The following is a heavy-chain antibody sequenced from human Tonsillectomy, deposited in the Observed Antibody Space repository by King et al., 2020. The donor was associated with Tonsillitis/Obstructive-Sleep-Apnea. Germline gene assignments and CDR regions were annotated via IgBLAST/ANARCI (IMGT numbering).Heavy chain of an antibody. CDR2: ISSSGSTI. V-gene: IGHV3-48*03. D-gene: IGHD4-23*01. J-gene: IGHJ4*02. CDR3: VQNDYAGPFDY. Sequence: VQLVESGGGLLQPGGSLRLSCAASGFTFSSYEMNWVRQAPGKGLEWVSYISSSGSTIYYTDSVKGRFTISRDNAKNSLFLQMNSLRAEDTAVYYCVQNDYAGPFDYWGQGTLVTVSS. CDR1: GFTFSSYE.